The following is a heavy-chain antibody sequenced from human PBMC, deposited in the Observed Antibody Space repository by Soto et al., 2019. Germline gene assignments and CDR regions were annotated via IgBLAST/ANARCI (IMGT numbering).Heavy chain of an antibody. V-gene: IGHV4-61*03. J-gene: IGHJ4*02. CDR3: ARVVFHDFWNGYYIDY. Sequence: QVQLQESGPGLVKPSETLSLTCTVSGGSVSSGSSYWSWIRQPPGKGLEWIGFIYYSGSTNYNPSLKSQVTISVEMSKNHFSRRLSAVHAADTAVYYCARVVFHDFWNGYYIDYWGQGTLVTVSS. CDR2: IYYSGST. D-gene: IGHD3-3*01. CDR1: GGSVSSGSSY.